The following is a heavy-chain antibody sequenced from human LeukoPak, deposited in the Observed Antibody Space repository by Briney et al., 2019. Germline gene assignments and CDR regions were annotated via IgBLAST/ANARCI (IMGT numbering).Heavy chain of an antibody. CDR3: ARVMARSDMDV. CDR1: GFTFSSYS. D-gene: IGHD5-24*01. CDR2: ISSSSSYI. Sequence: GGSLRLSCAASGFTFSSYSMNWVRQAPGKGLEWVSSISSSSSYIYYADSVKGRFTISRDNAKNPLYLQMNSLRAEDTAVYYCARVMARSDMDVWGKGTTVTVSS. V-gene: IGHV3-21*01. J-gene: IGHJ6*03.